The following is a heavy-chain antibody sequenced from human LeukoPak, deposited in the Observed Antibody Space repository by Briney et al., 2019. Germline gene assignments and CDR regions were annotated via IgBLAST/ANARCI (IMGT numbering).Heavy chain of an antibody. V-gene: IGHV3-21*01. D-gene: IGHD6-13*01. CDR3: ARDVAAGTFDY. Sequence: SGGSLRLSCAASGSTVSSNYMSWVRQAPGKGLEWVSSIRSSSSYIYYADSVKGRFTISRDNAKNSLYLQMNSLRAEDTAVYYCARDVAAGTFDYWGQGTLVTVSS. CDR2: IRSSSSYI. J-gene: IGHJ4*02. CDR1: GSTVSSNY.